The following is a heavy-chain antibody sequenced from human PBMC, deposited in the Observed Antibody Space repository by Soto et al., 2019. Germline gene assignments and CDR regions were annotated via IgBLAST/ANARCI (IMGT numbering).Heavy chain of an antibody. CDR3: ARGALLDP. CDR1: GGSTSSDIYS. Sequence: SETLSLTCTVSGGSTSSDIYSWNWIRQPPGKGLEWIGYIYHSGSTYYNPSLKSRVTISVDRSKNQFSLKLSSVTAADTAVYYCARGALLDPWGQGTLVTVSS. J-gene: IGHJ5*02. CDR2: IYHSGST. V-gene: IGHV4-30-2*01.